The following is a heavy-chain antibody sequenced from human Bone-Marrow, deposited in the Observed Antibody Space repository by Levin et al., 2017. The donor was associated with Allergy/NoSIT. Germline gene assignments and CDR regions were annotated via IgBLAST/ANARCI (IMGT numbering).Heavy chain of an antibody. CDR1: GASLSSYY. CDR2: ISYSGST. D-gene: IGHD5-24*01. J-gene: IGHJ4*02. CDR3: ARSLRRENFDY. Sequence: PGGSLSLSCTVSGASLSSYYWSWIRQPPGKRLEWIAYISYSGSTNYNPSLKSRVTLSVDTSKNHFSLNLTSVTAADTAVYYCARSLRRENFDYWGQGILVTVSS. V-gene: IGHV4-59*01.